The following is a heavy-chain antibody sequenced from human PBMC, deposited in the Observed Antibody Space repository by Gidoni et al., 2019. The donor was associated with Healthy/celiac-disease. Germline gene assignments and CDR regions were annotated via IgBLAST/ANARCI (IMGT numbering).Heavy chain of an antibody. CDR1: GFTFSSYG. D-gene: IGHD4-17*01. J-gene: IGHJ4*02. Sequence: QVQLVESGGGVVQPGRSLRLSCAASGFTFSSYGMHWVRQAPGKGLEGVAVIWYDGSNKYYADSVKGRFTISRDNSKNTLYLQMNSLRAEDTAGYYCARDYGGNSGYWGQGTLVTVSS. CDR3: ARDYGGNSGY. CDR2: IWYDGSNK. V-gene: IGHV3-33*01.